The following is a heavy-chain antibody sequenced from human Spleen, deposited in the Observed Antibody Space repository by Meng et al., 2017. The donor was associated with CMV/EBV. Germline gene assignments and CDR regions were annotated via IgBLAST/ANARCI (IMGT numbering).Heavy chain of an antibody. V-gene: IGHV4-4*01. CDR2: IHHSGST. CDR3: ARDHDNVWTGYSQRYFEH. J-gene: IGHJ4*02. D-gene: IGHD3/OR15-3a*01. Sequence: ISSINWWSWLRQPPGKGLEWIGEIHHSGSTNFNPSLKSRVTISVDKSKNQFSLRLSSVTAADTAVYFCARDHDNVWTGYSQRYFEHWGQGTLVTVSS. CDR1: ISSINW.